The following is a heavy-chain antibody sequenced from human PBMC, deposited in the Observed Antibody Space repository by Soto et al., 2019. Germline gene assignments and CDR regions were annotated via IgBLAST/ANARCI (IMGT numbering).Heavy chain of an antibody. V-gene: IGHV3-23*01. CDR3: ARGRDGHSFDY. Sequence: PGGSLRLSCAASGFTFSSYAMSWVRQAPGKGLEWVSAVSGSGDSTYYADSVKGRFTISRDNSKNTLYLQMNSLRAEKTAVYYCARGRDGHSFDYWGQGTLVTVS. CDR1: GFTFSSYA. CDR2: VSGSGDST. D-gene: IGHD2-15*01. J-gene: IGHJ4*02.